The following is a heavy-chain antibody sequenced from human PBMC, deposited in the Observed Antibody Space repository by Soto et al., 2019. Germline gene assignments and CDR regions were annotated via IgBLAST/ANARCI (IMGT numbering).Heavy chain of an antibody. CDR2: IHHSEGT. D-gene: IGHD2-2*01. Sequence: QVQLQELGPGLVKPSGTLSLTCAVSGGSISSNNWWSWVRQPPGEGLEWIGEIHHSEGTNYKPSLKSRVTISLDNSNNQFSLSLNSVTAADTAVYYCASRYCSSAVCNVYWGQGILVTVSS. CDR3: ASRYCSSAVCNVY. CDR1: GGSISSNNW. J-gene: IGHJ4*02. V-gene: IGHV4-4*02.